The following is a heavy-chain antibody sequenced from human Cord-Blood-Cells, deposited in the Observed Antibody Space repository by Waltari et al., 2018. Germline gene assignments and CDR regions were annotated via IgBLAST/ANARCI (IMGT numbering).Heavy chain of an antibody. CDR2: NIPIFGTA. CDR3: ARDIVVVVAATPGYYYGMDV. CDR1: GGTFSSYA. Sequence: QVQLVQSGAEVKKPGSSVKVSCKASGGTFSSYAISWVRQAPGQGLEWMGGNIPIFGTANYAQKFQGRVTITADESTSTAYMELSSLRSEDTAVYYCARDIVVVVAATPGYYYGMDVWGQGTTVTVSS. V-gene: IGHV1-69*01. J-gene: IGHJ6*02. D-gene: IGHD2-15*01.